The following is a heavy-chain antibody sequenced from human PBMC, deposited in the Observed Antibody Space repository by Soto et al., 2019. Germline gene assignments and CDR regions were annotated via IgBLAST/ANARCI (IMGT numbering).Heavy chain of an antibody. Sequence: GVSLRLSCVASGFRFDDYAMQWVRQTPGKGLEWVAGIDWNSGSIAYVDSVKGRFTISRDNARNSLYLEMKSLRGEDTAVYYCVKSRGRYFVFYGTDVWGQGTTVTVSS. V-gene: IGHV3-9*01. D-gene: IGHD1-26*01. J-gene: IGHJ6*02. CDR1: GFRFDDYA. CDR2: IDWNSGSI. CDR3: VKSRGRYFVFYGTDV.